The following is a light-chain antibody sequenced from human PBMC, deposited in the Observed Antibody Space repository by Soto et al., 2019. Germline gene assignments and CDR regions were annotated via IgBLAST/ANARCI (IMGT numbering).Light chain of an antibody. J-gene: IGKJ1*01. Sequence: AIPMTQSPFSLSASVGDRVTITCRASQDIRDEVGWYQQKPGKAPKLLISAASNLQSGVPSRFSGSGSATEYTLTISSLQPEDFATYYCLQDYGYPPTFGQGTKVESK. CDR2: AAS. V-gene: IGKV1-6*01. CDR3: LQDYGYPPT. CDR1: QDIRDE.